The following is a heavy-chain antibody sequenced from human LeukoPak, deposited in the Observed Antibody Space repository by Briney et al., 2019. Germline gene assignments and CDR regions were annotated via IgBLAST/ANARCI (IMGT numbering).Heavy chain of an antibody. V-gene: IGHV3-23*01. CDR1: GFTFSSYA. CDR2: ISGSGGST. Sequence: PGGSLRLSCAASGFTFSSYAMSWVRQAPGKGLEWVSAISGSGGSTYYADSVKGRFTISRDNSKNTLYVQMNSLRAEDTAVYYCAKGRSGPYLADFDYWGQGTLVTVSS. CDR3: AKGRSGPYLADFDY. J-gene: IGHJ4*02. D-gene: IGHD5-12*01.